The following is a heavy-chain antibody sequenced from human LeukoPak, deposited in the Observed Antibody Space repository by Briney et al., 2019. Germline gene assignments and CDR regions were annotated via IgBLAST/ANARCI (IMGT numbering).Heavy chain of an antibody. CDR2: INSDGSST. V-gene: IGHV3-74*01. Sequence: PGGSLRLSCAASGFTFSSYWMHWVRQAPGKGLVWVSRINSDGSSTSYADSVKGRFTISRDNAKNTLYLQMNSLRAEDTAVYYCARGSLGDCSSTSCPTPKLFDYWGQGTLVTVSS. J-gene: IGHJ4*02. D-gene: IGHD2-2*01. CDR1: GFTFSSYW. CDR3: ARGSLGDCSSTSCPTPKLFDY.